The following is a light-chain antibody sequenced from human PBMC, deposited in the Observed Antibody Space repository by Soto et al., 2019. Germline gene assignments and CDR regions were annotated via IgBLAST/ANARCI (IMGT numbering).Light chain of an antibody. Sequence: QSVLTQPASVSGSPEQSITISCTGTSSDVGGYNYVSWYQQHPGKAPKLMIYDVSNRPSGVSNRFSGSKSGNTASLTISGLQAEDEADYYCSSYTSSSTPVVFGGGTKLT. CDR3: SSYTSSSTPVV. V-gene: IGLV2-14*01. CDR1: SSDVGGYNY. CDR2: DVS. J-gene: IGLJ2*01.